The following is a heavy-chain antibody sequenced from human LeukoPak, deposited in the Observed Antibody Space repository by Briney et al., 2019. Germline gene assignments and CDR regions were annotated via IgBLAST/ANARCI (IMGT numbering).Heavy chain of an antibody. CDR2: IGSSGDRT. CDR3: VKGGRFGESDWAPCSD. CDR1: GFTFRTYA. D-gene: IGHD3-10*01. J-gene: IGHJ4*02. Sequence: GGSLRLSCSASGFTFRTYAIHWVRQASGKGLEYVSTIGSSGDRTYYADSVKGRFTISRDNSKNTVYLQMSSLRPKDTAVYYCVKGGRFGESDWAPCSDWGQGTLVTVSS. V-gene: IGHV3-64D*06.